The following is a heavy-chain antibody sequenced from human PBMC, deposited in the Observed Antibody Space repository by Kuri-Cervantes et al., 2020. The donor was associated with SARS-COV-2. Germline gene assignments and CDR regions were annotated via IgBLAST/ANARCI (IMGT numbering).Heavy chain of an antibody. Sequence: GESLKISCAASGFTFSSYAMHWVRQAPGKGLEWVAVISYDGSNKYYAGSVKGRFTISRDNSKNTLYLQMNSLRAEDTAVYYCAKPIVVPARPHYYYYYMDVWGKGTTVTVSS. V-gene: IGHV3-30-3*02. D-gene: IGHD2-2*01. CDR1: GFTFSSYA. CDR2: ISYDGSNK. J-gene: IGHJ6*03. CDR3: AKPIVVPARPHYYYYYMDV.